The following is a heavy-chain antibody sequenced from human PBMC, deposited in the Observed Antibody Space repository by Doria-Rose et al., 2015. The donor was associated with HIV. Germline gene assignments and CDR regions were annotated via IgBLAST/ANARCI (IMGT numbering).Heavy chain of an antibody. CDR2: IFSDDER. Sequence: QEPGPVLVKPTETLTLTCTVSGVSLSSPGMGVSWIRQPPGKALEWLANIFSDDERSYTPSLKSRLTISRGTSKSQVVLTMTDMDPVDTATYYCARIKSSRWYHKYYFDFWGQGTLVIVSA. D-gene: IGHD6-13*01. J-gene: IGHJ4*02. V-gene: IGHV2-26*01. CDR1: GVSLSSPGMG. CDR3: ARIKSSRWYHKYYFDF.